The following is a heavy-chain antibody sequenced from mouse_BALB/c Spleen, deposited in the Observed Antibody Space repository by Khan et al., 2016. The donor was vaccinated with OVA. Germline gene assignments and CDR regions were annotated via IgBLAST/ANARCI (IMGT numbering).Heavy chain of an antibody. D-gene: IGHD1-1*01. Sequence: EVQLQQSGAELVKPGASVKLSCTASGFNIKDTYMHWVKRRPEQGLVWIGRIDPANGNPKYDPKFQGKATITADTSSNKAYLQLSSLTSEDAAFYYCFRDYCDVFAYWGQGTLFTVSA. CDR3: FRDYCDVFAY. V-gene: IGHV14-3*02. CDR2: IDPANGNP. J-gene: IGHJ3*01. CDR1: GFNIKDTY.